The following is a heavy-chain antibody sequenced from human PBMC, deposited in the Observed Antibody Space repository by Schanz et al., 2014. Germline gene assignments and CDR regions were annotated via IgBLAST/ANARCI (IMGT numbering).Heavy chain of an antibody. CDR2: ISAYKGNTNT. Sequence: QVQLVQSGDEVKKPGASVKVSCKASGYTFTSYGISWVRQAPGQGLEWMGWISAYKGNTNTNYAQKVQGRVTMTTATSTSTAYMELRSLRSDDTAVYYCARDRTYYDILTGYSYFDYWGQGTLVTVSS. D-gene: IGHD3-9*01. CDR1: GYTFTSYG. J-gene: IGHJ4*02. V-gene: IGHV1-18*01. CDR3: ARDRTYYDILTGYSYFDY.